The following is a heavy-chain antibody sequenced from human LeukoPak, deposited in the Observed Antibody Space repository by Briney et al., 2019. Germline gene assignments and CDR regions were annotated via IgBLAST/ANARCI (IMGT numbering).Heavy chain of an antibody. V-gene: IGHV4-59*01. CDR2: IYYSGST. D-gene: IGHD5-12*01. Sequence: SETLSLTCTVSGGSISSYYWSWIRQPPGKGLEWIGYIYYSGSTNYNPSLKSRVTISVDTSKNQFSLKPSSVTAADTAVYYCAREAHSRHGGYGHYFDYWGQGSLVTVSS. J-gene: IGHJ4*02. CDR1: GGSISSYY. CDR3: AREAHSRHGGYGHYFDY.